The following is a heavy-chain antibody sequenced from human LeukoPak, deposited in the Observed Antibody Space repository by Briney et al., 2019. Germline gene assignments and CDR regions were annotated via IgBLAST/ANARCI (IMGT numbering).Heavy chain of an antibody. Sequence: SVKVSCKASGGTFSSYAISWVQQAPGQGLEWMGGIIPIFGTANYAQKFQGRVTITADESTSTAYMELSSLRSEDTAVYYCASPGDSSGYYWYYFDYWGQGTLVTVSS. CDR3: ASPGDSSGYYWYYFDY. D-gene: IGHD3-22*01. CDR2: IIPIFGTA. J-gene: IGHJ4*02. CDR1: GGTFSSYA. V-gene: IGHV1-69*13.